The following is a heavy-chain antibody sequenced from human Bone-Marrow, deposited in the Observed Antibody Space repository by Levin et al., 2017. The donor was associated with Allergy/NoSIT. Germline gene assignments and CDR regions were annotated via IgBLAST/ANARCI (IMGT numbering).Heavy chain of an antibody. Sequence: GGSLRLSCAASGFTFSTYAMHWVRQAPGKGLEWVAVISYDGSHKYYADSVKGRFSISRDNSKNTLYVQMNSLRTEDTAVYYCARDIQGDQWLGYVDKWGQGTLVTVSS. CDR2: ISYDGSHK. V-gene: IGHV3-30*04. J-gene: IGHJ4*02. D-gene: IGHD6-19*01. CDR3: ARDIQGDQWLGYVDK. CDR1: GFTFSTYA.